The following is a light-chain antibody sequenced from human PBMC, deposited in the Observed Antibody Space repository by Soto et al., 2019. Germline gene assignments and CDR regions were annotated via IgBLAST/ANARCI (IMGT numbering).Light chain of an antibody. J-gene: IGKJ1*01. CDR1: QSVSSW. CDR2: KAS. CDR3: QQYNSYWT. Sequence: DIQVTQSPSTLSASVGDRVTITCRASQSVSSWLAWYQQKPGTAPKLLIYKASSLESGVPSRFSGSGSGTEFTLTISSLQPDDFATYYCQQYNSYWTFGQGTKVEIK. V-gene: IGKV1-5*03.